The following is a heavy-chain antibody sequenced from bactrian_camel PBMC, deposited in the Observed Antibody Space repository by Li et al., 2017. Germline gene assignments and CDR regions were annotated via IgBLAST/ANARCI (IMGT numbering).Heavy chain of an antibody. D-gene: IGHD5*01. V-gene: IGHV3S1*01. J-gene: IGHJ4*01. CDR3: CTDRMVGH. Sequence: VQLVESGGGLVQPGGSLRLSCAASGFTFSSYWMYWVRQARGKGLEWVSTISRDSATTCYADSVKGRFTISRDNAKNTVYLQMDALKSEDTALYSCCTDRMVGHCGRGTQVTVS. CDR1: GFTFSSYW. CDR2: ISRDSATT.